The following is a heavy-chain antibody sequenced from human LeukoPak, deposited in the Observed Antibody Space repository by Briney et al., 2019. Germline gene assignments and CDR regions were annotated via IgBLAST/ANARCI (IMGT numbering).Heavy chain of an antibody. J-gene: IGHJ4*02. CDR2: IHYSGTT. D-gene: IGHD2/OR15-2a*01. CDR3: ARRDADEYFDY. CDR1: GGSMTHY. Sequence: SETLSLTCAVSGGSMTHYWSWIRQHPGKGLEWIGYIHYSGTTYYNPSLKSRVTISIDTSKNEFSLKMTSVTTADTAIYYCARRDADEYFDYWGPGTLVTVSS. V-gene: IGHV4-31*11.